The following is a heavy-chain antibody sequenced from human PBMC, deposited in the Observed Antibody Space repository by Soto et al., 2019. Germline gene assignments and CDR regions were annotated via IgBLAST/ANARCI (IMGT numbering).Heavy chain of an antibody. CDR1: GFSFSSYA. CDR2: ISYDGSNK. D-gene: IGHD2-15*01. Sequence: QVQLLESGGGVVQPGRSLRLSCAASGFSFSSYAIHWVRQAPGKGLEWVAVISYDGSNKCHADSVKGRFTISRDNSKNTLYLQMIRLRAEESAVYYCARGRKRGIVRAVGAPADYWGQGTLVTVAS. V-gene: IGHV3-30*04. CDR3: ARGRKRGIVRAVGAPADY. J-gene: IGHJ4*02.